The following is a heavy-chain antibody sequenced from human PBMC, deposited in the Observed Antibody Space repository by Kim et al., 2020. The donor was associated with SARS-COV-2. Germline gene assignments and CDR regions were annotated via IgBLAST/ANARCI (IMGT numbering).Heavy chain of an antibody. D-gene: IGHD3-16*01. CDR1: GFSFSSYW. J-gene: IGHJ4*01. Sequence: GGSLRLSCAASGFSFSSYWMSWVRQAPGKGLEWVANINHEGTEKSYVDSVRGRFTISRDNGKKSLFLQMNSLRAEDTADYYCATDFSPRGDVTIFDYWG. CDR2: INHEGTEK. V-gene: IGHV3-7*03. CDR3: ATDFSPRGDVTIFDY.